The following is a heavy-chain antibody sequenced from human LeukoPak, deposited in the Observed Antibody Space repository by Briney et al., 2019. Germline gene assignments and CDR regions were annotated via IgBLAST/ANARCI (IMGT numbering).Heavy chain of an antibody. CDR2: INHSGST. J-gene: IGHJ5*02. Sequence: PSETLSLTCAVYGGSFSGYYWSWIRQPPGKGLEWIGEINHSGSTNHNPSLKSRVTISVDTSKNQFSLKLSSVTAADTAVYYCARLGVRYSTSSWWFDPWGQGTLVTVSS. D-gene: IGHD6-6*01. V-gene: IGHV4-34*01. CDR1: GGSFSGYY. CDR3: ARLGVRYSTSSWWFDP.